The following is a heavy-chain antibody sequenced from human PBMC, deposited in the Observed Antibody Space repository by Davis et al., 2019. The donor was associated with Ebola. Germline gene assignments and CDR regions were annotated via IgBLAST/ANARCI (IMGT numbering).Heavy chain of an antibody. D-gene: IGHD1-26*01. Sequence: GESLKISCAASGFTVSSNYMSWVRQAPGKGLEWVSVIYSGGSTYYADSVKGRFTISRDNAKNSLYLQMNSLRAEDTAVYYCARDEARYYDYYYYYGMDVWGQGTTVTVSS. CDR3: ARDEARYYDYYYYYGMDV. CDR1: GFTVSSNY. J-gene: IGHJ6*02. CDR2: IYSGGST. V-gene: IGHV3-66*01.